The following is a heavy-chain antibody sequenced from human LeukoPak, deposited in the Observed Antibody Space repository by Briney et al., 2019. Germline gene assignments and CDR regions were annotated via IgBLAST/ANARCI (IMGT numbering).Heavy chain of an antibody. CDR3: ARDPPYYYYMDV. V-gene: IGHV3-11*04. CDR2: ISSSGGTT. CDR1: GFAFSDYY. J-gene: IGHJ6*03. Sequence: KPGGSLRLSCAASGFAFSDYYMCWVRQAPGKGLEWVLYISSSGGTTFYADSVKGRFTISRDNAKNSLYLQMNSLRAEDTAVYYCARDPPYYYYMDVWGKGTTVTVS.